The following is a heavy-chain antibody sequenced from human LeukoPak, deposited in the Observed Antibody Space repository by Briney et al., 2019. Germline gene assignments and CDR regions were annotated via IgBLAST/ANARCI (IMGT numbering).Heavy chain of an antibody. V-gene: IGHV4-59*01. D-gene: IGHD5-18*01. CDR1: GGSISSDY. J-gene: IGHJ4*02. CDR3: ARHSYGYIID. CDR2: IYYSGGT. Sequence: SETLSLTCIVSGGSISSDYWSWIRQSPGKGLEWIGYIYYSGGTNHNPSLKSRVIVSVDTSKNQFSLKLSSVTAADTAVYYCARHSYGYIIDWGRGTLVTVSS.